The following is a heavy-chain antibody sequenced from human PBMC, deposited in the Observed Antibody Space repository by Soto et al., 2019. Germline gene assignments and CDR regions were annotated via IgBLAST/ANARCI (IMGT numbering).Heavy chain of an antibody. V-gene: IGHV3-33*01. Sequence: GASLRLSCAASGFTFSSYGMHWVRQAPGKGLEWVAVIWYDGSNKYYADSVKGRFTISRDNSKNTLYLQMNSLRAEDTAVYYCARDKRAARPGGGMDVWGQGTTVTVSS. D-gene: IGHD6-6*01. CDR2: IWYDGSNK. CDR3: ARDKRAARPGGGMDV. J-gene: IGHJ6*02. CDR1: GFTFSSYG.